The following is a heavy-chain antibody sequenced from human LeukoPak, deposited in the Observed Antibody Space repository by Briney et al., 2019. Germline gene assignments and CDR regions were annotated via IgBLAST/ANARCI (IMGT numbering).Heavy chain of an antibody. CDR1: GYTFTSYY. Sequence: ASVKVSCKASGYTFTSYYMHWVRQAPGQGLEWMGIINPSGGSTSYAQKFQGRVTMTRDTSTSTVYMELSSLRSEDTAVYYCARVPNRGSAAGHLTGYYYGMDVWGQGTTVTVSS. V-gene: IGHV1-46*01. J-gene: IGHJ6*02. D-gene: IGHD6-13*01. CDR2: INPSGGST. CDR3: ARVPNRGSAAGHLTGYYYGMDV.